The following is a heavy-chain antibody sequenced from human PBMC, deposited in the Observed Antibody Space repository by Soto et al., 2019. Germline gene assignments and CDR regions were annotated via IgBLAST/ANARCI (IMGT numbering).Heavy chain of an antibody. J-gene: IGHJ6*02. CDR1: GFTLSYYW. CDR2: INSDGSTT. CDR3: ARDRGGYGPPDV. D-gene: IGHD3-10*01. Sequence: LRLSCAASGFTLSYYWMHWVRQAPGKGLVWVSRINSDGSTTNYADSVKGRFTISRDNAKNTLYLEMNSLRVEDTAVYYCARDRGGYGPPDVWGQGTTVTVSS. V-gene: IGHV3-74*01.